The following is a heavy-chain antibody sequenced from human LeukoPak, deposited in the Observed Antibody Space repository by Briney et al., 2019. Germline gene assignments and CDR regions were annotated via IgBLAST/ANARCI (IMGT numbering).Heavy chain of an antibody. J-gene: IGHJ4*02. CDR1: GYTFTSYG. CDR3: ARDDYDSSGYPKNYFDY. V-gene: IGHV1-18*01. CDR2: TSAYNGNT. D-gene: IGHD3-22*01. Sequence: ASVKVSCKASGYTFTSYGISWVRQAPGQGLEWMGWTSAYNGNTNYAQKLQGRVTMTTDTSTSTAYMELRSLRSDDTAVYYCARDDYDSSGYPKNYFDYWGQGTLVTVSS.